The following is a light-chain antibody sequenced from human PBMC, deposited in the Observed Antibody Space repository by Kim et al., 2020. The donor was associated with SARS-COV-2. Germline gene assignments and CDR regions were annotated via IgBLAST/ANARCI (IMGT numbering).Light chain of an antibody. CDR1: QSVSSY. Sequence: APGERAALSCRASQSVSSYLAWYQQKPGQAPRLLIYDPSNRATGIPARFSGSGSGTDFTLTISSLEPEDFAVYYCQQRSNWPPLTFGGGTKVDIK. CDR3: QQRSNWPPLT. V-gene: IGKV3-11*01. J-gene: IGKJ4*01. CDR2: DPS.